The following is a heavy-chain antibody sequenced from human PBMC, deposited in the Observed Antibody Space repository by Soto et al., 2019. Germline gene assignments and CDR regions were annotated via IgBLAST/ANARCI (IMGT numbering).Heavy chain of an antibody. V-gene: IGHV3-23*01. CDR3: ADLGPAPTPYDYYDMDV. Sequence: EVQLLESGGGLVQPGGSLRLSCVASGFTFSYYTMSWVRQAPGKGLEWVSGISNSGDTIYYADSVKGRFTISRDNSKNALYLPMNSLRADGTAVDYCADLGPAPTPYDYYDMDVWGQGTTVTVSS. J-gene: IGHJ6*02. CDR2: ISNSGDTI. CDR1: GFTFSYYT. D-gene: IGHD2-2*01.